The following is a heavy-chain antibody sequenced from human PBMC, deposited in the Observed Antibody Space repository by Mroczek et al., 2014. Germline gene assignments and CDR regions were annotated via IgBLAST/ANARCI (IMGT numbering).Heavy chain of an antibody. V-gene: IGHV4-34*01. Sequence: QVQLQQWGAGLLKPSETLSLTCAVYGGSFSGYYWSWIRQPPGKGLEWIGEINHSGSTNYNPSLKSRVTISVDTSKNQFSLKLSSVTAADTAVYYCARGTKSYQLLDTGNPNWFDPWGQGTLVTVSS. CDR2: INHSGST. J-gene: IGHJ5*02. D-gene: IGHD2-2*01. CDR3: ARGTKSYQLLDTGNPNWFDP. CDR1: GGSFSGYY.